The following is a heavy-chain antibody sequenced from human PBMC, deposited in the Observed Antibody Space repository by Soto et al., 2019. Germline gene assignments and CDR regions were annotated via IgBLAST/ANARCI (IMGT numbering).Heavy chain of an antibody. CDR1: GGSFSGFS. V-gene: IGHV4-34*12. CDR2: IIHGVST. CDR3: ARSGGKAAKYNWYDP. Sequence: PSETLSLTCAVYGGSFSGFSWTYIRQSPGKGLEWIGEIIHGVSTRYNPSLQGRVTISVDTSKNQFSLRLSSVTAADTAVYYCARSGGKAAKYNWYDPWGQGTLVTVSS. D-gene: IGHD3-10*01. J-gene: IGHJ5*02.